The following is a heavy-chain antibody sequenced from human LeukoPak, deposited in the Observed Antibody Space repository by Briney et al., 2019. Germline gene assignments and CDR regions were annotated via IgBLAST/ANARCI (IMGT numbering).Heavy chain of an antibody. CDR2: IYHSGST. Sequence: SETLSLTCNVSAYSISSGYDWGWIRQTPGKGLEWIGNIYHSGSTDYNPSLKSRVTISVDTSKNQFSLKLSSVTAADTAVYYCARCRDGYNFDYWGQGTLVTVSS. D-gene: IGHD5-24*01. CDR3: ARCRDGYNFDY. V-gene: IGHV4-38-2*02. CDR1: AYSISSGYD. J-gene: IGHJ4*02.